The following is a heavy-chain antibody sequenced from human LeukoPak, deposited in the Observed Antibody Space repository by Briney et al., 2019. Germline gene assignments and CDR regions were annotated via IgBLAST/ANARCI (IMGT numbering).Heavy chain of an antibody. V-gene: IGHV3-7*03. CDR3: VRFGDYIWGSYRTY. J-gene: IGHJ4*02. Sequence: GGSLRLSCAASGFSFSSDWMSWVRQAPGKGLEWVANIKEDGSEKYYVDSVKGRFTISRDNAKNSLYLQMNSLRAEDTALYYCVRFGDYIWGSYRTYWGQGILVAVSS. D-gene: IGHD3-16*02. CDR1: GFSFSSDW. CDR2: IKEDGSEK.